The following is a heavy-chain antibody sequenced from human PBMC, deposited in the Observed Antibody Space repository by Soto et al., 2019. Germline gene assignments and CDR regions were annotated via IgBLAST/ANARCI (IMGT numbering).Heavy chain of an antibody. J-gene: IGHJ3*02. CDR3: ARGQIDIVVVPPGIDI. D-gene: IGHD2-2*01. V-gene: IGHV1-69*01. CDR1: GGTFSSYA. CDR2: LIPIFGTA. Sequence: QVQLVQSGAEVKKPGSSVKVSCKASGGTFSSYAVSWVRQAPGQGLEWMGGLIPIFGTANYAQKFQGRVTSTADDSTSTAYMELSSLRSEDTAVYYCARGQIDIVVVPPGIDIWGQGTMVTVSS.